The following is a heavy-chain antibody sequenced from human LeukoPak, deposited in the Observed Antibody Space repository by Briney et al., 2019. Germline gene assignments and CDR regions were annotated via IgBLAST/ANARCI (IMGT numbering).Heavy chain of an antibody. Sequence: ASVKVSCKASVYTFTSYDINWVRQATGQGPEWMGWMNPNSGNTGYAQKFQGRVTMTRNTSISTAYMELSSLRSEDTAVYYCYLGAATSGGLFDYWGQGTLVTVSS. D-gene: IGHD6-13*01. CDR2: MNPNSGNT. J-gene: IGHJ4*02. CDR3: YLGAATSGGLFDY. V-gene: IGHV1-8*01. CDR1: VYTFTSYD.